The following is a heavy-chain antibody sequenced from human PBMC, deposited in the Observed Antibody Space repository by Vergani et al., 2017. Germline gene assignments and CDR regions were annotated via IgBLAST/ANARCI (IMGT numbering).Heavy chain of an antibody. CDR2: IYSGGST. CDR3: ASPQCSLVLRFLEWLEQDY. J-gene: IGHJ4*02. D-gene: IGHD3-3*01. CDR1: GFTVSSNY. V-gene: IGHV3-53*01. Sequence: EVQLVESGGGLIQPGGSLRLSCAASGFTVSSNYMSWVRQAPGKGLEWVSVIYSGGSTYYADSVKGRFTISRDNSKNTLYLPMNSLRAEDTAVYYCASPQCSLVLRFLEWLEQDYWGQGTLVTVSS.